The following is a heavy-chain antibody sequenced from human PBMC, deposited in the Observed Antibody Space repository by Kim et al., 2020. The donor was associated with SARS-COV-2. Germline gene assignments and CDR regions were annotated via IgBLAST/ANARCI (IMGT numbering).Heavy chain of an antibody. Sequence: QKFQGRVTMTEDTSTDTAYMELSSLRSEATAVYYCAKAVFSGYYYYGMDVWGQGTTVTVSS. J-gene: IGHJ6*02. D-gene: IGHD3-10*02. V-gene: IGHV1-24*01. CDR3: AKAVFSGYYYYGMDV.